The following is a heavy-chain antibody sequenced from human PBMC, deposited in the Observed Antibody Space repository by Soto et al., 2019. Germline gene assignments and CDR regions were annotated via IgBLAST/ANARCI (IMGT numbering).Heavy chain of an antibody. CDR3: ARGRSTGYSSSWYYFDH. Sequence: SETLSLTCTVSGGSISSYYWSWIRQPPGKGLEWIGYIYYSGSTNYNPSLKSRVTISVDTSKNQFSLKLSSVTAADTAVYYCARGRSTGYSSSWYYFDHWGQGTLVTVSS. V-gene: IGHV4-59*01. CDR1: GGSISSYY. J-gene: IGHJ4*02. CDR2: IYYSGST. D-gene: IGHD6-13*01.